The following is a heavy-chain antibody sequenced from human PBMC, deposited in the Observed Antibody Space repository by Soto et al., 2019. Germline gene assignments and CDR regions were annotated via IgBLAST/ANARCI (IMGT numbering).Heavy chain of an antibody. J-gene: IGHJ4*02. CDR1: GDSISSAGYS. Sequence: SETLSLTCTVSGDSISSAGYSWSWIRQPPGKGLEYIGTIYYSGNTYYNSSLMSRVTISLDTSKNQFSLKLTSVTAADTAVYYCTKQHNTGTNFEYWGQGALVTVSS. CDR2: IYYSGNT. D-gene: IGHD1-1*01. CDR3: TKQHNTGTNFEY. V-gene: IGHV4-39*01.